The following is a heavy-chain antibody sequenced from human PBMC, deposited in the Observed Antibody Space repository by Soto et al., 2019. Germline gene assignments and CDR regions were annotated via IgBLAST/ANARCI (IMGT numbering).Heavy chain of an antibody. J-gene: IGHJ6*02. Sequence: QVQLVESGGGVVQPGRSLRLSCAASGFTFSSYGMHWVRQAPGKGLEWVAVISYDGSNKYYADSVKGRFTISRDNSKNTLYLQMNSLRAEDTAVYYCAKDRAMVRGVPFYGMDVWGQGTTVTVSS. CDR3: AKDRAMVRGVPFYGMDV. D-gene: IGHD3-10*01. CDR2: ISYDGSNK. V-gene: IGHV3-30*18. CDR1: GFTFSSYG.